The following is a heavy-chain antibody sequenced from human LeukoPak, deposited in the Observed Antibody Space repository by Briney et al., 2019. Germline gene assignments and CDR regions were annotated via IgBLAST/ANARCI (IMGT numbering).Heavy chain of an antibody. CDR1: GFTFSSYA. D-gene: IGHD3-22*01. J-gene: IGHJ3*02. Sequence: GGSLRLSCAASGFTFSSYAMRWVRQAPGKGLEWVSAVSGSGGSTYYADSVKGRFTISRDSSKNTLYLQMNSLRAEDTAVYYCAETTGYYYDSSGPDAFDIWGQGTMVTVSS. V-gene: IGHV3-23*01. CDR3: AETTGYYYDSSGPDAFDI. CDR2: VSGSGGST.